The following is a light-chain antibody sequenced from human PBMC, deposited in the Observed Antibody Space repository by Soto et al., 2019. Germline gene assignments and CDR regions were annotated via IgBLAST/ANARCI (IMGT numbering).Light chain of an antibody. CDR1: SSDVGGYNY. J-gene: IGLJ1*01. V-gene: IGLV2-14*01. Sequence: QSALTQPASVSGSPGQSITISCTGTSSDVGGYNYVSWYQQHPGKAPKLMIYEVSNRPSGVSNRFSGSKSGNTASLTISGIQAEDEADYYCSSYASSSTVVFGTGTKVTVL. CDR2: EVS. CDR3: SSYASSSTVV.